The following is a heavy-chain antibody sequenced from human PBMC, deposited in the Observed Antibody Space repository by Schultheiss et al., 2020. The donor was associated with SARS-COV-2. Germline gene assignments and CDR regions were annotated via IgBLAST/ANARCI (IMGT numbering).Heavy chain of an antibody. CDR3: ARFGGTMVRGGYGMDV. CDR2: IYYSGST. CDR1: GGSISSYY. J-gene: IGHJ6*02. V-gene: IGHV4-59*01. D-gene: IGHD3-10*01. Sequence: SETLSLTCTVSGGSISSYYWSWIRQPPGKGLEWIGYIYYSGSTNYNPSLKSRVTISVDTSKNQFSLKLSSVTAADTAVYYCARFGGTMVRGGYGMDVWGQGTTVTVSS.